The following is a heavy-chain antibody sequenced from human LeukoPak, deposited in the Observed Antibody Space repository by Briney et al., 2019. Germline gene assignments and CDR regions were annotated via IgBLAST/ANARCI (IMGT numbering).Heavy chain of an antibody. Sequence: GGSLRLSCAASGFTFSSYAMHWVRQAPGKGQEYVSAISSDGGSTYYANSVTGRFTISRDNSKNTLYLQMGSLRADDMAVYYCARRYCSSTRCSHFDYWGQGTLVTVSA. J-gene: IGHJ4*02. V-gene: IGHV3-64*01. D-gene: IGHD2-2*01. CDR3: ARRYCSSTRCSHFDY. CDR2: ISSDGGST. CDR1: GFTFSSYA.